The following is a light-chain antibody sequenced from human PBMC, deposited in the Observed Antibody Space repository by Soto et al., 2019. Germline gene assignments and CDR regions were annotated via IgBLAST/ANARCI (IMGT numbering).Light chain of an antibody. Sequence: QSALTQPPSESGSPGQSVTISCTGTRSDVGRYTYVSWYQQHPGKAPKLMIYEVSRRPSGVPDRFSGSKSGNTASLTVSGLQAEDEADYYCSSYAGINNLVFGGGTKVTVL. J-gene: IGLJ2*01. CDR1: RSDVGRYTY. CDR3: SSYAGINNLV. V-gene: IGLV2-8*01. CDR2: EVS.